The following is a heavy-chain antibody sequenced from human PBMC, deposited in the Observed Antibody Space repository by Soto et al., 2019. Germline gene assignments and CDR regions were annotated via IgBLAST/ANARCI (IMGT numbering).Heavy chain of an antibody. D-gene: IGHD1-26*01. CDR2: INTDGGTT. J-gene: IGHJ5*02. Sequence: EVQLEESAGDLAQPGGSLRLSCAASGFTFSSYWMHWVRQAPGKGLVWVSRINTDGGTTTYAESVKGRFTISRDNARNTVYLQMTSLRPEDTALYSCVRVGSGGYSWRGPWGQGTVVTVCS. CDR1: GFTFSSYW. V-gene: IGHV3-74*01. CDR3: VRVGSGGYSWRGP.